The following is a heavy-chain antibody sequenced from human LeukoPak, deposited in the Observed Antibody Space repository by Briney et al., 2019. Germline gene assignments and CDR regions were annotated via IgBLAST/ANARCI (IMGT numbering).Heavy chain of an antibody. V-gene: IGHV4-59*08. J-gene: IGHJ4*02. CDR1: GGSISSYY. Sequence: SETLSLTCTVSGGSISSYYWSWIRQPPGKGLGWIGYIYYSGSTNYNPSLKSRVTISVDTSKNQFSLKLSSVTAADTAVYYCARLIMVRGVIRPDYWGQGTLVTVSS. CDR2: IYYSGST. CDR3: ARLIMVRGVIRPDY. D-gene: IGHD3-10*01.